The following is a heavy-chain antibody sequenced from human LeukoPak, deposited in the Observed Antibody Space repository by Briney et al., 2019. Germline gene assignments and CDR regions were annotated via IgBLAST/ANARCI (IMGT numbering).Heavy chain of an antibody. CDR2: IYTSGRT. D-gene: IGHD3-10*01. Sequence: SETLSLTCTVSGGSINSDTYYWSWIRQPAGKGLEWIGRIYTSGRTSYNPSLESRVTISVDTSNNQFSLKLSSVTAADTAVYYCAREVFYYADCWGQGTLVTVSS. J-gene: IGHJ4*02. CDR3: AREVFYYADC. V-gene: IGHV4-61*02. CDR1: GGSINSDTYY.